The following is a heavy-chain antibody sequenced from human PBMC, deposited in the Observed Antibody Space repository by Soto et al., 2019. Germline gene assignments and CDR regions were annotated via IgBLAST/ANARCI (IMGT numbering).Heavy chain of an antibody. CDR3: ARSDGRY. J-gene: IGHJ4*02. Sequence: SETLSLTCTVSGGSISSYYWSWIRQPPGKGLEWIGYIYYSGSTNYNPSHKSRVNISVDTSKNQFSLKLSSVTAADTAVYYCARSDGRYWGQGTLVTVSS. V-gene: IGHV4-59*01. CDR1: GGSISSYY. CDR2: IYYSGST.